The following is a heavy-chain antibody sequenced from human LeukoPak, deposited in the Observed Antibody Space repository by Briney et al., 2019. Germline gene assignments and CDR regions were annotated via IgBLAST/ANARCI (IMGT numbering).Heavy chain of an antibody. CDR1: GDSISSSSYY. V-gene: IGHV4-39*01. CDR2: IYYSGST. D-gene: IGHD1-26*01. CDR3: ARLVGAPPSYYYGMDV. J-gene: IGHJ6*02. Sequence: SETLSLTCTVSGDSISSSSYYWCWIRQPPGKGLEWIGNIYYSGSTYYNPSLKSRVTISVDTPKNKFSLKLSSVTAADTAVYYCARLVGAPPSYYYGMDVWGQGTTVTVSS.